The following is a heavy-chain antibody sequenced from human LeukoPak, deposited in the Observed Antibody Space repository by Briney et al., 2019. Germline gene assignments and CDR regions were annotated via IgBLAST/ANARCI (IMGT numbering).Heavy chain of an antibody. Sequence: SETLSLTCSVAGGSISGYYWMWIRQPPGKGLEWIGYLYYSGDTKYSLSLKSRVTISEDTSKNQASLKLRSVTAADTAVYYCARGVAGSGSTPNYWGQGTLVTVSS. V-gene: IGHV4-59*01. J-gene: IGHJ4*02. D-gene: IGHD1-26*01. CDR2: LYYSGDT. CDR3: ARGVAGSGSTPNY. CDR1: GGSISGYY.